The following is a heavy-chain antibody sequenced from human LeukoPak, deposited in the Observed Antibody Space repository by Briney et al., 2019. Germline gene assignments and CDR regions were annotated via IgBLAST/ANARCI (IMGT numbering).Heavy chain of an antibody. D-gene: IGHD6-19*01. Sequence: GGSLRLSCAASGFTVSSYYMIWVRQAPGKGLEWVSVIYSGGSTYYADSVKGRFTISRDNSKNTLYLQMNSLRAEDTAVYYCARDVAVAGTVLDYWGQGTLVTVSS. V-gene: IGHV3-53*01. CDR3: ARDVAVAGTVLDY. J-gene: IGHJ4*02. CDR2: IYSGGST. CDR1: GFTVSSYY.